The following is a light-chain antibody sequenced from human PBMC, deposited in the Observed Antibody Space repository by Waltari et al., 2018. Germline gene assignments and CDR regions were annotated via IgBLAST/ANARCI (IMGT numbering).Light chain of an antibody. CDR2: KTS. J-gene: IGKJ2*01. Sequence: DVQQPQPPSPLSASVGDRVTITCRASQSINSWLAWYQQKPGKAPKVLIYKTSTLESGVPSRFSGSGSGTEFTLTISSLQPDDFATYYCQQYNSYSYTFGQGTKLEIK. CDR3: QQYNSYSYT. CDR1: QSINSW. V-gene: IGKV1-5*03.